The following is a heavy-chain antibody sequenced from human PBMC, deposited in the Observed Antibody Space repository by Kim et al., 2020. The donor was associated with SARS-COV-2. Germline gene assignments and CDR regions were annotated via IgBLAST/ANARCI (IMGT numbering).Heavy chain of an antibody. V-gene: IGHV3-53*01. D-gene: IGHD5-12*01. CDR2: IYSGGST. Sequence: GGSLRLSCAASGFTVSSNYMSWVRQAPGKGLEWVSVIYSGGSTYYADSVKGRFTISRDNSKNTLYLQMNSLRAEDTAVYYCARGEPEEYSGYVGPFDYWGQGTLVTVSS. CDR3: ARGEPEEYSGYVGPFDY. CDR1: GFTVSSNY. J-gene: IGHJ4*02.